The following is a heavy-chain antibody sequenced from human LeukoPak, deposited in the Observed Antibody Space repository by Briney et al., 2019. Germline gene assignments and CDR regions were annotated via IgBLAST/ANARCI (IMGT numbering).Heavy chain of an antibody. CDR3: ARDVIAVAGSYWYFDL. CDR1: GGSFSGYY. J-gene: IGHJ2*01. D-gene: IGHD6-19*01. V-gene: IGHV4-34*01. CDR2: INHSGST. Sequence: SETLSLTCAVYGGSFSGYYWSWIRQPPVKGLEWIGEINHSGSTNYNPSLKSRVTISVDTSKNQFSLKLSSVTAADTAVYYCARDVIAVAGSYWYFDLWGRGTLVTVSS.